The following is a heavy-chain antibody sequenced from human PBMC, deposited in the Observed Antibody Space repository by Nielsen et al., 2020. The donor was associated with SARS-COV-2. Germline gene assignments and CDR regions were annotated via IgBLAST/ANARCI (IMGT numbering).Heavy chain of an antibody. Sequence: GESLKISCAASGFTFRNHGMHWVRQVAGKGLEWVSGINRSGDNTGYADSMKGRFTISRDNAKNSLFLQMNSLRAEDTAFYYCARGGVLWFAELPDYWGQGTLVTVSS. CDR2: INRSGDNT. CDR3: ARGGVLWFAELPDY. D-gene: IGHD3-10*01. V-gene: IGHV3-20*04. CDR1: GFTFRNHG. J-gene: IGHJ4*02.